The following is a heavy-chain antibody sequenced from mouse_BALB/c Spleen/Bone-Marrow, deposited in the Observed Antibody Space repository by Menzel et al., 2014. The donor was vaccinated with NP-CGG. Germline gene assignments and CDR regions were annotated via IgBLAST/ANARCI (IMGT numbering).Heavy chain of an antibody. CDR1: GYTFTSYV. Sequence: EVHLVESGPEVVKPGASVKMSRKASGYTFTSYVLHWVKQKPGQGLEWIGYINPDNDGTKYNEKFKGKATLTSDKSSRTAYMELSSLTSEDSTVYYCARFGYYGSPYAMDYWGQGTSVTVSS. V-gene: IGHV1-14*01. J-gene: IGHJ4*01. CDR2: INPDNDGT. CDR3: ARFGYYGSPYAMDY. D-gene: IGHD1-1*01.